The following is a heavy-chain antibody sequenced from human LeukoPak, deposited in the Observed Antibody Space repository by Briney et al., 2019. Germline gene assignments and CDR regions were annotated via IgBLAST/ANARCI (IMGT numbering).Heavy chain of an antibody. CDR3: ARRDYYGSGSYYGNFDY. J-gene: IGHJ4*02. CDR1: GYSFTNHW. Sequence: GESLKISCKSSGYSFTNHWIGWVRQMPGKGLEWMGVIYPGDSHTRYSPSFQGQVTISADKSISTAYLQWSSLKASDTAMYYCARRDYYGSGSYYGNFDYWGQGTLVIVSS. CDR2: IYPGDSHT. D-gene: IGHD3-10*01. V-gene: IGHV5-51*01.